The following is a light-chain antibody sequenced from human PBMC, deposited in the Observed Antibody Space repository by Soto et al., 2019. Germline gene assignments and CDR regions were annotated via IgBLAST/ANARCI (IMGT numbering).Light chain of an antibody. V-gene: IGKV3-11*01. CDR3: QQRSSWPPT. CDR1: QSLSNS. CDR2: DAS. Sequence: EIVLTQSPATLSLSPGERATLSCRASQSLSNSLAWYQLKPGQAPRLLIYDASNRATGISARISGSGSGTDFTLTISSLEPEDFAVYFCQQRSSWPPTFGPGTKVDIK. J-gene: IGKJ3*01.